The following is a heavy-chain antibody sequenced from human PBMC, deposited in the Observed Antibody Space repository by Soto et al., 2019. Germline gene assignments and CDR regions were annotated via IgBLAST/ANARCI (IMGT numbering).Heavy chain of an antibody. CDR2: IHHSGGI. J-gene: IGHJ4*02. D-gene: IGHD6-25*01. Sequence: QVQLQESGPGLVKPSGTLSLTCAVSGDSMSSADWWSWVRQPPGKGLEWIGEIHHSGGINYHPSLRSRVTISVDMSKNQFSLNLSSVTAAETAVYFCVCNGYYSLDHWGQGTLVIVSP. CDR1: GDSMSSADW. V-gene: IGHV4-4*02. CDR3: VCNGYYSLDH.